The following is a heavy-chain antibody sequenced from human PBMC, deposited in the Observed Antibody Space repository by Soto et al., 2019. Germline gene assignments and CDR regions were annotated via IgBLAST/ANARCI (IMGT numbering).Heavy chain of an antibody. D-gene: IGHD2-15*01. CDR2: VSTYNENT. V-gene: IGHV1-18*01. CDR1: GYTFTRYG. Sequence: ASVKVSCKASGYTFTRYGFSWVRQAPGQGLEWMGWVSTYNENTKYAQKFQGRVTMTTDTSTSTAYMELRSLTSDDTAVYYCAREGYCSSGSCALYSHDYFGMDVWGQGTTVTVSS. J-gene: IGHJ6*02. CDR3: AREGYCSSGSCALYSHDYFGMDV.